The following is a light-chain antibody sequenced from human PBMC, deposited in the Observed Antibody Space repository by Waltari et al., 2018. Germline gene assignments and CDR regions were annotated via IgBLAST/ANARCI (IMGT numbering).Light chain of an antibody. CDR2: GAS. Sequence: EIVLTQSPGTLSLSPGERATLSCRASQSVSSNYLAWYQQKPGQAPRLLIYGASIRATGIPDRFSGSGSGIDFSLTISRLEPEDFAVYYCQQYGSSPPDTFGQGTEVEI. CDR3: QQYGSSPPDT. CDR1: QSVSSNY. V-gene: IGKV3-20*01. J-gene: IGKJ2*01.